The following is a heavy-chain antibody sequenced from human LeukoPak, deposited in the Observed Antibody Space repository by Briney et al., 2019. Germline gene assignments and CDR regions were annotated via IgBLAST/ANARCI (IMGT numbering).Heavy chain of an antibody. D-gene: IGHD5-18*01. CDR3: ARTRSTAMVNWVPDD. J-gene: IGHJ4*02. Sequence: SETLSLTCTVSGYSISSGYYWGWIRQPPGKGLEWIGLTYHGGSTYYNPSLKSRVTISVDTSKNQFSLKLSSVTAADTAVYYCARTRSTAMVNWVPDDWGRGTLVTVSS. CDR2: TYHGGST. V-gene: IGHV4-38-2*02. CDR1: GYSISSGYY.